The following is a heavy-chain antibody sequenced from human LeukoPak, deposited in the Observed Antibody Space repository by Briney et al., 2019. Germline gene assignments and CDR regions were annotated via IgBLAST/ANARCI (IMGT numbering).Heavy chain of an antibody. V-gene: IGHV1-69*13. CDR3: ARHRAYGDYDFDY. CDR2: IIPIFGTA. J-gene: IGHJ4*02. CDR1: GGTFSSYA. Sequence: ASVTVSCKASGGTFSSYAISWVRQAPGQGLEWMGGIIPIFGTANYAQKFQGRVTITADESTSTAYMELSSLRSEDTAVYYCARHRAYGDYDFDYWGQGTLVTVSS. D-gene: IGHD4-17*01.